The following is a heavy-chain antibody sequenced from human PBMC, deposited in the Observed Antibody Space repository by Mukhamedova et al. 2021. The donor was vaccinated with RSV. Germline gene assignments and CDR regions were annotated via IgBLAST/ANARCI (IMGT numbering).Heavy chain of an antibody. D-gene: IGHD3-16*02. CDR2: IYYSGST. J-gene: IGHJ4*02. CDR3: ARVSHDYVWGSYRPHFDY. V-gene: IGHV4-59*01. Sequence: WVGNIYYSGSTKFNPSLKSRVAISIDTSKNQFSLRLRSVTAADTAMYYCARVSHDYVWGSYRPHFDYWGLGTLVTVSS.